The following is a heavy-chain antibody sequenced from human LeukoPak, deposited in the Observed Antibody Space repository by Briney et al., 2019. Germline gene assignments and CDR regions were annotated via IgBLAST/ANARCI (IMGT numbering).Heavy chain of an antibody. V-gene: IGHV1-8*01. Sequence: ASVKVSCKASGYTFTSYDINWVRQATGQELEWMGWMNPNSGNTGYAQKFQGRVTMTRNTSISTAYMELSSLRSEDTAVYYCARVPAGAEYFQHWGQGTLVTVSS. CDR3: ARVPAGAEYFQH. CDR2: MNPNSGNT. CDR1: GYTFTSYD. J-gene: IGHJ1*01.